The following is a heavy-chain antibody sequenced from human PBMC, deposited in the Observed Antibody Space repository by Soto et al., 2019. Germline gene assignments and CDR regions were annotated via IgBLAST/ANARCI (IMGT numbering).Heavy chain of an antibody. V-gene: IGHV3-21*01. CDR2: ISSGRTYT. CDR1: VFTFSRYS. CDR3: ATMGSGYYYDY. J-gene: IGHJ4*02. Sequence: EVQLVESGGGLVKPGGSLRLSCAASVFTFSRYSMNWVREAPGKGLEWVSSISSGRTYTDYADSVKGRFTISGDNAKNSLYLQMNSLRAEDTAVYYCATMGSGYYYDYWGQGTLVTVSS. D-gene: IGHD3-22*01.